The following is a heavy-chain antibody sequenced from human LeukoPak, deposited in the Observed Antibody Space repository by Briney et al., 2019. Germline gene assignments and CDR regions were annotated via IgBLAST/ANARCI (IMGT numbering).Heavy chain of an antibody. Sequence: SVQVSCKASGGTFSNYAISWVRQAPGQGLEWMGRVIPILGIAHYAQKFQGRVTITAERSTSTAYMELSSLRSEDTAVYYCARASQDYYGSGSYYRGGDAFDIWGQGTMVTVSS. J-gene: IGHJ3*02. CDR1: GGTFSNYA. CDR3: ARASQDYYGSGSYYRGGDAFDI. V-gene: IGHV1-69*04. D-gene: IGHD3-10*01. CDR2: VIPILGIA.